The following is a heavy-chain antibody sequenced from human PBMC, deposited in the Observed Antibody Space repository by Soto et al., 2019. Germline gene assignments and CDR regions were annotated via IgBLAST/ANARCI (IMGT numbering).Heavy chain of an antibody. D-gene: IGHD1-20*01. V-gene: IGHV4-39*01. Sequence: QLQLQESGPGLVKPSETLSLTCTVSGGSISSSSYYWGWIRQPPGKGLEWIGSIYYSGSTYYNPSLKSRVTISVDTSKNQFSLKLSSVTAADTAVYYCARQGYNWNPNDYWGQGTLVTVSS. CDR2: IYYSGST. CDR1: GGSISSSSYY. J-gene: IGHJ4*02. CDR3: ARQGYNWNPNDY.